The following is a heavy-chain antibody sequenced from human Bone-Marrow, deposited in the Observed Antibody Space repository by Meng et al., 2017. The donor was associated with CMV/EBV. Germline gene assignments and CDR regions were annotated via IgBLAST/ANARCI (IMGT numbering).Heavy chain of an antibody. J-gene: IGHJ6*02. CDR2: ISSSSYI. D-gene: IGHD4-17*01. V-gene: IGHV3-21*01. CDR3: ASRNDYGDDHVEVGVGMDV. Sequence: GESLKISCAASGFTFSSYSMNWVRQAPGKGLEWVSSISSSSYIYYADSVKGRFTISRDNAKNSLYLQMNSLRAEDTAVYYCASRNDYGDDHVEVGVGMDVWGQGTTVTVSS. CDR1: GFTFSSYS.